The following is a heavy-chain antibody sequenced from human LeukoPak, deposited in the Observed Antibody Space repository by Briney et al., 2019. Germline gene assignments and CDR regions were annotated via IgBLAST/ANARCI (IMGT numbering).Heavy chain of an antibody. J-gene: IGHJ4*02. CDR3: ARDAYYDFWSGYPRYFDY. Sequence: GGSLRLSCAVSGVNFSSYWMSWVRQAPGKGLEWVANIKQDGSEEYYVDSVKGRFTISTDNAKNSLYLQMNSLRAEDTAVYYCARDAYYDFWSGYPRYFDYWGQGTLVTVSS. D-gene: IGHD3-3*01. CDR1: GVNFSSYW. CDR2: IKQDGSEE. V-gene: IGHV3-7*01.